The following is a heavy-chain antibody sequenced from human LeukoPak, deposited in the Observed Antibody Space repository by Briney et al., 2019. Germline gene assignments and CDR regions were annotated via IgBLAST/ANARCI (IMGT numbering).Heavy chain of an antibody. Sequence: PGGSLRPSCAASGFTFSSYAMSWVRQAPGKGLEWVSAISGSGGSTYYADSVKGRFTISRDNSKNTLYLQMNSLRAEDTAVYYCAKDPTYYYDSSAAFDPWGQGTLVTVSS. CDR1: GFTFSSYA. CDR3: AKDPTYYYDSSAAFDP. J-gene: IGHJ5*02. CDR2: ISGSGGST. V-gene: IGHV3-23*01. D-gene: IGHD3-22*01.